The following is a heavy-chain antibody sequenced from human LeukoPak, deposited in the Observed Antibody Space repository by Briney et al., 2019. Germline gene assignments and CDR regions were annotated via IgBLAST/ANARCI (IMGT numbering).Heavy chain of an antibody. J-gene: IGHJ3*02. CDR2: IYPGDSDT. D-gene: IGHD6-13*01. Sequence: HGESLKISCKGSGYSFTSYWIGWVRQMPGKGLEWMGIIYPGDSDTRYSPSFQGQVTISADKSISTAYLQWSSLKASDTAMYYCARLSDGGSSWYGAFDIWGQGTMVTVSS. V-gene: IGHV5-51*01. CDR3: ARLSDGGSSWYGAFDI. CDR1: GYSFTSYW.